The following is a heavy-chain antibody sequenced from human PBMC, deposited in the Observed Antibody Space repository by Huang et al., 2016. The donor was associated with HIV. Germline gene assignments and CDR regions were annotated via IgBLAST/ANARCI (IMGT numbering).Heavy chain of an antibody. Sequence: QVQLVQSGAEVKKPGASVKVSCKVSGYTLTEFSMHWVRKAPGKGRELMGGFDPEDGETSYEQKCQGRVTMTEDTSTDTAYMELSSLGSEDTAVYYCATVYRRFRNHDSGDYYFDYWDQGTLVTVSS. D-gene: IGHD3-22*01. V-gene: IGHV1-24*01. J-gene: IGHJ4*02. CDR2: FDPEDGET. CDR3: ATVYRRFRNHDSGDYYFDY. CDR1: GYTLTEFS.